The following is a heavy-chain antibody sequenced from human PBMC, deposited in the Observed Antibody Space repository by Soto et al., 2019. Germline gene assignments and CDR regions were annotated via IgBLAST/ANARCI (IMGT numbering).Heavy chain of an antibody. J-gene: IGHJ5*02. CDR1: GGSISSYY. CDR3: ARGSGSVITPDWFDP. V-gene: IGHV4-59*01. D-gene: IGHD3-10*01. CDR2: IYYSGST. Sequence: QVQLQESGPGLVKPSETLSLTCTVSGGSISSYYWSWIRQPPGKGLEWIGYIYYSGSTNYNPSLKSRVTISVDTSKNQFSLKLSSVTAADTAVYYCARGSGSVITPDWFDPWGQGTLVTVSS.